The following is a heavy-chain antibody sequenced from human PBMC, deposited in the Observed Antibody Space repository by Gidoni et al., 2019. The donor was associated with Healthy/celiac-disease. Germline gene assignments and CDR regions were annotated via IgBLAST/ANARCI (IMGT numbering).Heavy chain of an antibody. V-gene: IGHV3-7*03. CDR2: IKQDGSEK. D-gene: IGHD6-13*01. CDR3: ASQTTGYSTLADWFDP. J-gene: IGHJ5*02. Sequence: VRQAPGKGLEWVANIKQDGSEKYYVDSVKGRFTISRDNAKNSLYLQMNSLRAEDTAVYYCASQTTGYSTLADWFDPWGQGTLVTVSS.